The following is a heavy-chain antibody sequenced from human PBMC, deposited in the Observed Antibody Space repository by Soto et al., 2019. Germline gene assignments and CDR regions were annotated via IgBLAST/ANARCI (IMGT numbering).Heavy chain of an antibody. V-gene: IGHV3-11*05. J-gene: IGHJ4*02. D-gene: IGHD2-21*01. CDR2: INSRSDYT. Sequence: QVQLVESGGGLVKPGGSLRLSCAASGFTFSDYYMTWIRQAAGKGLEWISYINSRSDYTNYADSVKGRFTISRDNARKSLYLQMNSMGAEDTAVYYCAREDYDGGGVDYWGQGTLVSVSS. CDR1: GFTFSDYY. CDR3: AREDYDGGGVDY.